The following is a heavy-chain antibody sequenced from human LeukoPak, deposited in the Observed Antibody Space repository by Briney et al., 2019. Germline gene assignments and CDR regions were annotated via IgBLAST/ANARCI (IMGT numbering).Heavy chain of an antibody. CDR1: GFTLSSYE. CDR3: ARDRDYYGSGSSFDP. J-gene: IGHJ5*02. V-gene: IGHV3-48*03. CDR2: ISSSGSSI. Sequence: PGGSLRLSCAASGFTLSSYEMNWVRQAPGKGLEWVSYISSSGSSIYYADSVKGRFTISRDNAKNSLYLQMNSLRAEDTAVYYCARDRDYYGSGSSFDPWGQGTLVTVSS. D-gene: IGHD3-10*01.